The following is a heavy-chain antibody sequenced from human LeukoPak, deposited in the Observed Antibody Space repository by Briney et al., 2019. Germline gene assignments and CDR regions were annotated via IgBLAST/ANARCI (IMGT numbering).Heavy chain of an antibody. CDR1: GFTFSSYW. J-gene: IGHJ3*02. V-gene: IGHV3-74*01. Sequence: GGSLRLSCAASGFTFSSYWMHWVRQAPGKGLVWVSRIISDGSSTSYADSVKGRFTISRDNAKNTLYLQMNSLRAEDTAVYYCARDQGSAGYDAFDIWGQGTMVTVSS. CDR3: ARDQGSAGYDAFDI. CDR2: IISDGSST. D-gene: IGHD3-10*01.